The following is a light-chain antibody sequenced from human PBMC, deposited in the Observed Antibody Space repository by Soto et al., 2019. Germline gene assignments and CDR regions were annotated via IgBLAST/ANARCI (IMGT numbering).Light chain of an antibody. Sequence: QSVLTQPASVSGSPGQPIPFSSTGTRSDVGGYNYVSWYQQHPGKAPRVMIYEVSNRPSGVSNRFSGSKSGNTASLTISGLQAEDEADYYCSSYTSSSTLNYVFGTGTKVTVL. CDR3: SSYTSSSTLNYV. CDR1: RSDVGGYNY. J-gene: IGLJ1*01. V-gene: IGLV2-14*01. CDR2: EVS.